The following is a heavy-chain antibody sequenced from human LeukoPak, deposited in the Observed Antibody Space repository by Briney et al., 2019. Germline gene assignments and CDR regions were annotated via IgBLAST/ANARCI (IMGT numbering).Heavy chain of an antibody. CDR1: GYSFTNYW. CDR3: ARLRPQDAFDI. V-gene: IGHV5-51*01. CDR2: IYPGDSDT. Sequence: EESLKISCKGSGYSFTNYWIGWVRQMPEKGLEWMGIIYPGDSDTRYSPSFQGQVTISADKSISTAYLQWTSLKASDTAMYYCARLRPQDAFDIWGQGTMVTVSS. J-gene: IGHJ3*02.